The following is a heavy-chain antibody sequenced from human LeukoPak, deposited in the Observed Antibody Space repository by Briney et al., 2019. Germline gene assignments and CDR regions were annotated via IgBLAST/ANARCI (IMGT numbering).Heavy chain of an antibody. Sequence: GASVKVSCKASGFTFTSYGISWVRQAPGQGLEWMGWISAYNGNTDYAQKLQGRVTMTTDTSTTTAYMELRSLRSDDTAVYYCARERKAVAGTGYYFDYWGQGTLVTVSS. CDR1: GFTFTSYG. J-gene: IGHJ4*02. CDR3: ARERKAVAGTGYYFDY. V-gene: IGHV1-18*01. D-gene: IGHD6-19*01. CDR2: ISAYNGNT.